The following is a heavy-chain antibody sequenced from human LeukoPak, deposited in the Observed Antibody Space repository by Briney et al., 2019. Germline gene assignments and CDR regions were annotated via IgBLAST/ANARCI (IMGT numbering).Heavy chain of an antibody. J-gene: IGHJ1*01. CDR3: ARTSYSSSWYRYFQH. D-gene: IGHD6-13*01. CDR2: INHSGST. CDR1: GGSFSGYY. Sequence: SETLSLTCAVYGGSFSGYYWSWIRQPPGKGLEWFGEINHSGSTNYNPSLKSRVTISVDTSKNQFSLKLSSVTAADTAVYYCARTSYSSSWYRYFQHWGQGTLVTVSS. V-gene: IGHV4-34*01.